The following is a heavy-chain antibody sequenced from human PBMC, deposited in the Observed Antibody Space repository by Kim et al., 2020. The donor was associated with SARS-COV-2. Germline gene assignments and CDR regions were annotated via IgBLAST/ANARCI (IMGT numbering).Heavy chain of an antibody. J-gene: IGHJ6*02. CDR3: ARFGPGSGYDSPPDNYYGMDV. Sequence: SVKVSCKASGGTFSSYAISWVRQAPGQGLEWMGGIIPIFGTANYAQKFQGRVTITADESTSTAYMELSSLRSEDTAVYYCARFGPGSGYDSPPDNYYGMDVWGQGTTVTVSS. CDR1: GGTFSSYA. CDR2: IIPIFGTA. V-gene: IGHV1-69*13. D-gene: IGHD5-12*01.